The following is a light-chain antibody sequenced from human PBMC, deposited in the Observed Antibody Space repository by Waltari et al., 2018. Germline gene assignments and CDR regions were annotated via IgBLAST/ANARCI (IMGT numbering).Light chain of an antibody. CDR3: MQALQTPYT. Sequence: DIVMTQSPLSLPVTPGEPASISCRFSQSLLHSNGYNYLDWYLQKPGQSPQLLIYLGSNRASGVPDRFSGSGSGTDFTLKISRVEAEDVGVYYCMQALQTPYTFGRGSKLEIK. CDR2: LGS. CDR1: QSLLHSNGYNY. V-gene: IGKV2-28*01. J-gene: IGKJ2*01.